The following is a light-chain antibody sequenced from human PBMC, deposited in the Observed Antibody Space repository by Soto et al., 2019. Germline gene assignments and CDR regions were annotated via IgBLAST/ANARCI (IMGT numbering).Light chain of an antibody. CDR1: QSVSSY. Sequence: EIVLTQSPATLSLSPGERATLSCRASQSVSSYLAWYQQKPGQAPRLLIYDASNRATGIPARFSGSGSGTDFTLTISSLELEDFAVYYCHQRSNWPPTFGPGTKVDIK. J-gene: IGKJ3*01. CDR3: HQRSNWPPT. CDR2: DAS. V-gene: IGKV3-11*01.